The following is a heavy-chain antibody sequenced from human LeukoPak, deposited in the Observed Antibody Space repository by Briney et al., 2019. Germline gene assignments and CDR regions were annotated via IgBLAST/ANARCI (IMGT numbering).Heavy chain of an antibody. CDR1: GYSFTSYW. CDR2: IYPGDSDT. CDR3: ARRYYYDSSGPYYFDY. V-gene: IGHV5-51*01. Sequence: GESLKISCKGSGYSFTSYWIGWVRQMPGKGLEWMGIIYPGDSDTRYSPSFQGRVTISADKSISTAYLQWSSLKASDTAMYYCARRYYYDSSGPYYFDYWGQGTLVTVSS. J-gene: IGHJ4*02. D-gene: IGHD3-22*01.